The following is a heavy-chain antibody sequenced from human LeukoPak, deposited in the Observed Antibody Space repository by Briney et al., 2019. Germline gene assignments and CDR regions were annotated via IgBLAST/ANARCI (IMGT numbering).Heavy chain of an antibody. J-gene: IGHJ4*02. CDR2: IYYSGST. V-gene: IGHV4-59*01. CDR3: GRESVAGIDY. Sequence: SETLSLTCTVSGGSISSYYWSWIRQPPGKGLEWIGYIYYSGSTNYNPSLKSRVTISVDTSKNQFSLKLSSVTAADTAVYYCGRESVAGIDYWGQGTLVTVSS. D-gene: IGHD6-19*01. CDR1: GGSISSYY.